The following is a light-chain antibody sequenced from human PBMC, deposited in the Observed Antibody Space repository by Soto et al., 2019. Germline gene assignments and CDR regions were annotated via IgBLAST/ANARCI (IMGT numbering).Light chain of an antibody. Sequence: DIQMTQSPSSLSASVGDRVTITCRASQGINNYLAWYQQRPGKVPRLLIYAASTLQSGVPSRFSGSVSGTDFPLTISRLPPEDVATYYCQKYDNAPWTFGQGTKLDIK. CDR1: QGINNY. CDR3: QKYDNAPWT. V-gene: IGKV1-27*01. J-gene: IGKJ1*01. CDR2: AAS.